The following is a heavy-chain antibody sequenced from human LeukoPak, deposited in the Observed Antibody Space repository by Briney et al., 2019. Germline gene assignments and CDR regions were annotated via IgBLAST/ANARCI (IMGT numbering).Heavy chain of an antibody. D-gene: IGHD1-26*01. V-gene: IGHV1-18*01. CDR1: GYTFTSYG. J-gene: IGHJ5*02. CDR2: ISAYNGNT. CDR3: ARDRGSHNWFDP. Sequence: ASVKVSCKASGYTFTSYGISWVRQAPGQGLEWVGWISAYNGNTNYAQELQGRVTMTTDTSTSTAYMELRSLRSDDTAVYYCARDRGSHNWFDPWGQGTLVTVSS.